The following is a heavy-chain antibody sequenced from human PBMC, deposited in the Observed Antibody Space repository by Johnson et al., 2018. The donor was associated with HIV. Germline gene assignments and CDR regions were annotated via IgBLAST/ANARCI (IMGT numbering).Heavy chain of an antibody. J-gene: IGHJ3*02. Sequence: LSFSSSSFPSLLSFLPWIRQTPGKGLAWVSRIKGDGSSTAYADSVKGRFTISRDTAKNSLYLQMNSLRAEDTALYYCAKGALNQFVSGRDAFDIWGQGTMVTVSS. CDR3: AKGALNQFVSGRDAFDI. CDR2: IKGDGSST. V-gene: IGHV3-74*03. CDR1: SFPSLLSF. D-gene: IGHD6-6*01.